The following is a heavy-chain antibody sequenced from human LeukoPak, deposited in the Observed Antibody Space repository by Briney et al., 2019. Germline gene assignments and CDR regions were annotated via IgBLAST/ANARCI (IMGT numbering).Heavy chain of an antibody. D-gene: IGHD1-26*01. CDR2: INPNTGGT. Sequence: ASVKVSCKASGYIFSGYYIHWVRQAPGQGLEWMGWINPNTGGTNYAQKFQGRVTMTRDTSISTAYMELTRLTSDGTAVYYCARGLSYSGSYYFDYWGQRTLVPVSS. V-gene: IGHV1-2*02. CDR3: ARGLSYSGSYYFDY. J-gene: IGHJ4*02. CDR1: GYIFSGYY.